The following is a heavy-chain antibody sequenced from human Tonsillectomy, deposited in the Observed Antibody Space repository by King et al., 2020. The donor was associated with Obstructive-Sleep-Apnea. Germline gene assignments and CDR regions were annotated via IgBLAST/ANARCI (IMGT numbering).Heavy chain of an antibody. V-gene: IGHV3-15*01. CDR2: IKSKTDDGTT. CDR3: TTDLGVSVEIGMYYYYDMDV. D-gene: IGHD1-26*01. J-gene: IGHJ6*02. CDR1: GFTFSKAW. Sequence: DVQLVESGGGLVKPGGSLRLSCAASGFTFSKAWMSWVRQAPGKGLEWVGRIKSKTDDGTTDYAAPVKGRFTISRDDSKNTLYLQMNSLKTEDTAVYYCTTDLGVSVEIGMYYYYDMDVWGQGTTVTVSS.